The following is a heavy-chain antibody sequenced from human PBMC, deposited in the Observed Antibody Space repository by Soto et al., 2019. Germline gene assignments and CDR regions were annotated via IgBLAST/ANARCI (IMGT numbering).Heavy chain of an antibody. D-gene: IGHD5-12*01. CDR3: ARGYSGCDYANIPYYYYYGMDV. V-gene: IGHV1-69*01. J-gene: IGHJ6*02. CDR1: GGTFSSYA. CDR2: IIPIFGTA. Sequence: QVQLVQSGAEVKKPGSSVKVSCKASGGTFSSYAISWVRQAPGQGLEWMGGIIPIFGTANYAQKFQGRVTITADESTRTAYMELSSLRSEDTAVYYSARGYSGCDYANIPYYYYYGMDVWGQGTTVTVSS.